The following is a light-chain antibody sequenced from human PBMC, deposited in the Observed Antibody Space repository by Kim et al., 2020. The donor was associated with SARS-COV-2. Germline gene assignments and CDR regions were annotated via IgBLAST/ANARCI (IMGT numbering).Light chain of an antibody. CDR2: QDS. J-gene: IGLJ2*01. CDR1: KLGDKY. CDR3: QAWDSSTVV. V-gene: IGLV3-1*01. Sequence: VAPGQTAGLTCSGDKLGDKYACWYQQKPGQSPVLVIYQDSKRPSGIPERFSGSNSGNTATLTISGTQAMDEADYYCQAWDSSTVVFGGETQLTVL.